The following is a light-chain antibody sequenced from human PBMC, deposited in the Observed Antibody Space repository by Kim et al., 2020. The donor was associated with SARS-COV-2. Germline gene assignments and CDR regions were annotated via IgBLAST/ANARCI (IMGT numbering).Light chain of an antibody. CDR3: QQYNNWPQT. CDR2: GAS. V-gene: IGKV3-15*01. Sequence: VSPGERATLSCRASQSVSSNLSWYQQKPGQAPRLLIYGASTRATGIPARFSGSGSGTEFTLTISSLQSEDFAVYYCQQYNNWPQTFGQGTKVDIK. CDR1: QSVSSN. J-gene: IGKJ1*01.